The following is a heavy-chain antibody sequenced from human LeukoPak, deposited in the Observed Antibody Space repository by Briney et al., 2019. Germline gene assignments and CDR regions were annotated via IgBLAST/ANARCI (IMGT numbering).Heavy chain of an antibody. CDR1: GGSISIGSYY. D-gene: IGHD6-19*01. V-gene: IGHV4-61*02. CDR2: IYTSGST. CDR3: ARAGSSGWPLDYYYMDV. Sequence: PSRTLSLTCTVSGGSISIGSYYWSWIRQPAGKGLEWIGRIYTSGSTNYNPSLKSRVTISVATSTTQFSLKLSSVTAADTAVYYCARAGSSGWPLDYYYMDVWGKGTTVTVSS. J-gene: IGHJ6*03.